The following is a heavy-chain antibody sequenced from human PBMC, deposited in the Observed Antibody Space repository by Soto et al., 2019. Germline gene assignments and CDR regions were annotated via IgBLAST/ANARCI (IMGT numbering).Heavy chain of an antibody. Sequence: QVQLVQSGAEVKKPGSSVKVFCQASGGSFSSYAISWVRQAPVQGLEWMGGIITIFGAPTYAQKFQGRVTIIADKSTSAAYMELSSLRSEDTALYYCARAGPVSGNHALVIWGQVTLVTVSS. D-gene: IGHD6-19*01. J-gene: IGHJ3*02. CDR3: ARAGPVSGNHALVI. V-gene: IGHV1-69*06. CDR2: IITIFGAP. CDR1: GGSFSSYA.